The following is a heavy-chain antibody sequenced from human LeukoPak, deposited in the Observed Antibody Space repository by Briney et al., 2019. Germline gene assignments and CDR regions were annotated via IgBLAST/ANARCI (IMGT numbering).Heavy chain of an antibody. J-gene: IGHJ4*02. Sequence: SQTLSLTCTVSGGSISSGDYYWSWIRQPPGKGLEWIGYIFYTGSTYYNPSLKSRVTISVDTSKNQFSLKLSSVTAADTAVYYCARVRSRVSSITMVRGAKPNVFDYWGQGTLVTVSS. V-gene: IGHV4-30-4*01. CDR3: ARVRSRVSSITMVRGAKPNVFDY. D-gene: IGHD3-10*01. CDR1: GGSISSGDYY. CDR2: IFYTGST.